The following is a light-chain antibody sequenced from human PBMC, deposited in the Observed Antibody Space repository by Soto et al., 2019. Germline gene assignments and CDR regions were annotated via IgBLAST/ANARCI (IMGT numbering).Light chain of an antibody. CDR3: QQSYSTPWT. CDR1: QSISSY. Sequence: DIQMTQSPSSLSASVGDRVTITCRASQSISSYLNWYQQKPGRAPKVLIYATSSLQTGVPSSFSGSGLGTDFTFTISSLQPEDFAIYDCQQSYSTPWTFGQGTKVEIK. V-gene: IGKV1-39*01. CDR2: ATS. J-gene: IGKJ1*01.